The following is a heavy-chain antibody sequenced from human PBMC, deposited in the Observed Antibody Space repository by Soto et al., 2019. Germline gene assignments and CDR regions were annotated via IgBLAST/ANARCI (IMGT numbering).Heavy chain of an antibody. Sequence: QVQLVESGGGVVQPGRSLRLSCVASGFSFRNSAMHWVRQAPGKGLKWVAMISFDGYNKYHAESVRGRFTISRVNPKSTLYLQMNSLRAEDTAVYFCARDVSPHSNPSWLDPWGQGTLVTVSS. D-gene: IGHD4-4*01. V-gene: IGHV3-30-3*01. CDR3: ARDVSPHSNPSWLDP. CDR2: ISFDGYNK. J-gene: IGHJ5*02. CDR1: GFSFRNSA.